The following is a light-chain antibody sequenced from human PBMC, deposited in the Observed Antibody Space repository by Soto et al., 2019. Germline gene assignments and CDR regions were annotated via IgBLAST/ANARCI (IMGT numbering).Light chain of an antibody. Sequence: QSVLTRPASVSGSPGHSITISCTGTSSDIGGYNYVSWYQHHPGKAPKLMIYDVTYRPSGVSNRFSGSKSGDTASLTISGLRAEDEADYYCSSYTSSDTLVFGGGTKLTVL. CDR1: SSDIGGYNY. CDR2: DVT. V-gene: IGLV2-14*03. CDR3: SSYTSSDTLV. J-gene: IGLJ2*01.